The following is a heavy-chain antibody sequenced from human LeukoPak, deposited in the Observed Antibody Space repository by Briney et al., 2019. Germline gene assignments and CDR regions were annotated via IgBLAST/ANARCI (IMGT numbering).Heavy chain of an antibody. V-gene: IGHV3-21*01. J-gene: IGHJ4*02. CDR1: EFTFSSYN. D-gene: IGHD1-26*01. Sequence: PGGSLRLSCAASEFTFSSYNMNWVRQAPGKGLEWVSSTSSSSTYIYYADSVKGRFTISRDNSKNTLYLQMNSLRAEDTAVYYCARDLSFSGRPGNYWGQGTLVTVSS. CDR2: TSSSSTYI. CDR3: ARDLSFSGRPGNY.